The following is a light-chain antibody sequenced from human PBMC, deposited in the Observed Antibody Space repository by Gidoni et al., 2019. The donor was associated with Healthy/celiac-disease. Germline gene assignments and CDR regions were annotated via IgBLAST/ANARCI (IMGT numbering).Light chain of an antibody. CDR3: QQYGSSPAVT. Sequence: IVLTQSPGTLSLSPGERATLSCRASQSVSSSYLAWYQQKPGQAPRLLIYGASSRATGIPDRFSGSGSGTDFTLTISRLEPEDFAVYYCQQYGSSPAVTFGPGTKVEIK. CDR1: QSVSSSY. CDR2: GAS. J-gene: IGKJ3*01. V-gene: IGKV3-20*01.